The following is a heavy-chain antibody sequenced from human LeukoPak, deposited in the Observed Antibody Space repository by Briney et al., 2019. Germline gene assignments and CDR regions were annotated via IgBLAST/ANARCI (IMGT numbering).Heavy chain of an antibody. CDR1: GGTFSSYA. V-gene: IGHV1-69*05. CDR2: IIPIFGTA. CDR3: ATRPRPPYYDSSGYSV. Sequence: GASVKVSCKASGGTFSSYAISWVRQAPGQGLEWMGRIIPIFGTANYAQKFQGRVTITTDESTSTAYMELSSLRSEDTAVYYCATRPRPPYYDSSGYSVWGQGTLVTVSP. D-gene: IGHD3-22*01. J-gene: IGHJ4*02.